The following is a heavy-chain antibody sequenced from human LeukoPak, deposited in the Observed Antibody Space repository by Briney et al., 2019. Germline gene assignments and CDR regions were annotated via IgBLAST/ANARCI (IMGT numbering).Heavy chain of an antibody. V-gene: IGHV4-59*01. CDR3: ARGGANLDSYGSE. J-gene: IGHJ4*02. CDR2: TYYSGST. CDR1: GGSISSYC. D-gene: IGHD5-18*01. Sequence: SETLSLTCTVSGGSISSYCWSWIRQPPGKGLEWIGYTYYSGSTNYNPSLKSRVTISVDTSKNQFSLKLSSVTAADTAVYYCARGGANLDSYGSEWGQGTLVTVSS.